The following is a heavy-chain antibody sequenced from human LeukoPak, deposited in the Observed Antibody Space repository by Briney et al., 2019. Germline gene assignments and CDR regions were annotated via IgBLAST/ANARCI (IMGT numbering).Heavy chain of an antibody. D-gene: IGHD1-26*01. CDR2: ISTEGGTI. CDR3: TRSFKDDF. Sequence: PGGSLRLSCEASGFSFITYEMKWVRQAPGKGLEGVSLISTEGGTIHYADSVKGRFTISRYNDKKSLYLEMTSLRLEDSGIYYCTRSFKDDFWGQGTLVTVSS. CDR1: GFSFITYE. V-gene: IGHV3-48*03. J-gene: IGHJ4*02.